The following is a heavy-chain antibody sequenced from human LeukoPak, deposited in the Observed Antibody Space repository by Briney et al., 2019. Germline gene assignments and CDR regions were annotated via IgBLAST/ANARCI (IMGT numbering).Heavy chain of an antibody. Sequence: PGGSLRLSCATSGLTFRTTWMHWVRQAPGKGLMWVSRMNGEGTTIDYADSVKGRFTVSRDYAKNTLLLQMNNLRTEDTALYFCATARNFRFEYWGQGSLVIVSA. V-gene: IGHV3-74*01. CDR2: MNGEGTTI. CDR1: GLTFRTTW. J-gene: IGHJ4*02. CDR3: ATARNFRFEY. D-gene: IGHD1-7*01.